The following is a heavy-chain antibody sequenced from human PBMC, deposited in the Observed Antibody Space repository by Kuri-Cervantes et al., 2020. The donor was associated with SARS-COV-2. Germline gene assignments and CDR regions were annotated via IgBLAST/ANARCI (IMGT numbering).Heavy chain of an antibody. CDR3: AKDHIGYSNGFSPMDAPFMYGMDV. CDR2: ISAYNGNT. CDR1: GYTFTSYG. Sequence: ASVKVSCKASGYTFTSYGISWVRQAPGQGLEWMGWISAYNGNTNYAQKLQGRVTMTTDTSTSTAYMELSSLRSEDTAVYYCAKDHIGYSNGFSPMDAPFMYGMDVWGQGTTVTVSS. V-gene: IGHV1-18*01. D-gene: IGHD5-18*01. J-gene: IGHJ6*02.